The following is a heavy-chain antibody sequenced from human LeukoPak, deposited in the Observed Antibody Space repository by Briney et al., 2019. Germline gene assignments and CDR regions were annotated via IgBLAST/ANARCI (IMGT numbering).Heavy chain of an antibody. CDR3: ARLPRRDGYNKYYFDY. D-gene: IGHD5-24*01. CDR2: IYYSGST. J-gene: IGHJ4*02. CDR1: GGSISSSSYY. Sequence: SETLSLTCTVSGGSISSSSYYWGWLRQPPGKGLEGIGSIYYSGSTYYNPSLKRRFTISVDTSKNQSSLKLSSVTAADTAVYYCARLPRRDGYNKYYFDYWGQGTLVTVSS. V-gene: IGHV4-39*01.